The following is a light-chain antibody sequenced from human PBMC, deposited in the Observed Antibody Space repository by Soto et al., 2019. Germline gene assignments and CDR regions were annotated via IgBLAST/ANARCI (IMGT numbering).Light chain of an antibody. V-gene: IGKV1-13*02. Sequence: IQLTQSPSSLSASVGDRVTITCRAGQDIGSALAWYQQRPGKAPKLLLYDASNLEAGVPSRFSGSGSGTDFTLTTTSLRPEDFATYYYQQFNGFPLTVGGGTKVQIK. CDR2: DAS. CDR1: QDIGSA. J-gene: IGKJ4*01. CDR3: QQFNGFPLT.